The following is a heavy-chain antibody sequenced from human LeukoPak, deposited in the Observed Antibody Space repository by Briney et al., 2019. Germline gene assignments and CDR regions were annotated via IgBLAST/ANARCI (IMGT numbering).Heavy chain of an antibody. V-gene: IGHV4-59*01. CDR3: ARGVVAAPQTFDY. CDR1: GGSISSYY. D-gene: IGHD2-15*01. CDR2: IYYSGST. Sequence: SETLSLTCTVSGGSISSYYWSWIRQPPGKGLEWIGYIYYSGSTNYNPSLKSRVTISVDTSKNQFSLKLSSVTAADTAVYYCARGVVAAPQTFDYWGQGTVVTVSS. J-gene: IGHJ4*03.